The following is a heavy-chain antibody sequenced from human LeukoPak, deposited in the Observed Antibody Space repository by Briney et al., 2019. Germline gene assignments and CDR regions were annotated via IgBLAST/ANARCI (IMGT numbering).Heavy chain of an antibody. D-gene: IGHD3-22*01. CDR3: ARGPHYYDSNGYYGPDY. J-gene: IGHJ4*02. V-gene: IGHV4-34*01. Sequence: SETLSLTCAVYGGSFSGYYWSWIRQPPGKGLEWIGEINHSGSTNYNPSLKSRVTISVDTSKNQFSLKLSSVTAADTAVYYCARGPHYYDSNGYYGPDYWGQGTLVTVSS. CDR1: GGSFSGYY. CDR2: INHSGST.